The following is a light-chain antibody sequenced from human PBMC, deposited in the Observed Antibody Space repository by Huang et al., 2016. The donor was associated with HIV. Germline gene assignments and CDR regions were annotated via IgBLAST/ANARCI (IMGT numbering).Light chain of an antibody. Sequence: DIVMTQSPDSLAVSLGERATINCKSSQSVLYSSNNKNYLAWYQQKPGQPPKLRIYWASTRESGVPDRFSGSGSGTDFTLSISSLQAADVAVYYCQQCYSTPYTFGQGTKLEI. CDR3: QQCYSTPYT. CDR2: WAS. CDR1: QSVLYSSNNKNY. J-gene: IGKJ2*01. V-gene: IGKV4-1*01.